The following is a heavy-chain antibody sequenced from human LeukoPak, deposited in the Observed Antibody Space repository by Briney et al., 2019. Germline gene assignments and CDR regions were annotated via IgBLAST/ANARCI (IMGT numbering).Heavy chain of an antibody. CDR3: ARGLFRFCSSGSCLSPFDY. CDR2: ISYDGSNK. D-gene: IGHD2-15*01. CDR1: GFTFSNYA. Sequence: LSGGSLRLSCAVSGFTFSNYAMHWVRQAPGKGLEWVAVISYDGSNKNYGDSVKGRFTISRDNSKKTLYLQMNSLRAEDTAVYYCARGLFRFCSSGSCLSPFDYWGQGTLVTVSS. J-gene: IGHJ4*02. V-gene: IGHV3-30*04.